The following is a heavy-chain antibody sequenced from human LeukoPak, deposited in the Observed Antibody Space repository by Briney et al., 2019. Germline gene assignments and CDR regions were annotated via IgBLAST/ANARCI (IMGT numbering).Heavy chain of an antibody. CDR3: ARDMVREPYNWFES. J-gene: IGHJ5*01. Sequence: PSETLSLTCTVSGGSVSSHYWSWIRQPAGKGLEWIGLISAGGSTNYNPSLKSRVTMSVDTSKNQFSLKLISVTAADTAVYYCARDMVREPYNWFESWGQGTLVTVAS. CDR1: GGSVSSHY. D-gene: IGHD3-10*01. CDR2: ISAGGST. V-gene: IGHV4-4*07.